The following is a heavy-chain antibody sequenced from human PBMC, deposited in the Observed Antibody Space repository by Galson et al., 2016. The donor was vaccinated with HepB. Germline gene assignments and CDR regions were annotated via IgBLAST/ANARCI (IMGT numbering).Heavy chain of an antibody. CDR3: AKDRRITRDWYFDL. CDR1: GGIFSSYA. V-gene: IGHV1-69*13. D-gene: IGHD3-16*01. J-gene: IGHJ2*01. Sequence: SVKVSCKASGGIFSSYAISWVRQAPGQGLEWMGGIIHPFGRANYAQKFQGRVTMTADESTTTVYMELSSLRSEDTAVYYCAKDRRITRDWYFDLWGRGTLVTVSS. CDR2: IIHPFGRA.